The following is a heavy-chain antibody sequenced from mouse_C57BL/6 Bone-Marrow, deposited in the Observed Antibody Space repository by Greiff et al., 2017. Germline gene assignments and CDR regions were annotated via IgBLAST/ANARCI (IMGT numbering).Heavy chain of an antibody. CDR1: GYTFTDYY. V-gene: IGHV1-19*01. D-gene: IGHD2-3*01. Sequence: EVQLQQSGPVLVKPGASVKMSCKASGYTFTDYYMNWVKQSHGKSLEWIGVINPYNGGTSYNQKFKGNATLTVVKSSSTAYMELNSLTSEDSAVYYCARCDGYYVWYFDVWSTGTTVTVSS. J-gene: IGHJ1*03. CDR2: INPYNGGT. CDR3: ARCDGYYVWYFDV.